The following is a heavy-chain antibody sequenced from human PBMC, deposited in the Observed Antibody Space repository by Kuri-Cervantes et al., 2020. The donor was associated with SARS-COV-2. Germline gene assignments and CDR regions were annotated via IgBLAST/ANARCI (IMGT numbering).Heavy chain of an antibody. J-gene: IGHJ4*02. CDR3: ARGGVVPVSFDY. V-gene: IGHV4-39*01. CDR1: GGSISSSSYY. D-gene: IGHD2-21*01. CDR2: IYYSGST. Sequence: SETLSLTCTVSGGSISSSSYYWGWIRQPPGKGLEWIGSIYYSGSTYHNPSLKSRVTISVDTSKNQFSLKLSSVTAADTAVYYCARGGVVPVSFDYWGQGTLVTDSS.